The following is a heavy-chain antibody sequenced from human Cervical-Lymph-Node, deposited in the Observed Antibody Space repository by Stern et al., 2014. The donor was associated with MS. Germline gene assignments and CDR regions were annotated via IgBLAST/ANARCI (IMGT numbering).Heavy chain of an antibody. J-gene: IGHJ4*02. D-gene: IGHD3-10*01. CDR1: GFTFSGSA. V-gene: IGHV3-30*18. Sequence: VQLVESGGGAVQPGGSLRLSCVASGFTFSGSAMHWARQAPGQGLEWVAVMSYDGSNKYYADSVKGRFTISRDNSKNTLFLQMNSLRAEDTAVYFCAKGPPGGAFEYWGQGSLVTVST. CDR3: AKGPPGGAFEY. CDR2: MSYDGSNK.